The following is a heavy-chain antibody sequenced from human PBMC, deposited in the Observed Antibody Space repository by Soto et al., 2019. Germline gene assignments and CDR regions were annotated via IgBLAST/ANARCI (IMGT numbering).Heavy chain of an antibody. D-gene: IGHD3-22*01. CDR1: GGSISSYY. J-gene: IGHJ4*02. CDR3: ARHNYYYDSSGYYGDPFDY. CDR2: IYYSGST. Sequence: SETLSLTCTVSGGSISSYYWSWIRQPPGKGLEWIGYIYYSGSTNYSPSLKSRVTISVDTSKNQFSLKLSSVTAADTAVYYCARHNYYYDSSGYYGDPFDYWGQGTLVTVS. V-gene: IGHV4-59*08.